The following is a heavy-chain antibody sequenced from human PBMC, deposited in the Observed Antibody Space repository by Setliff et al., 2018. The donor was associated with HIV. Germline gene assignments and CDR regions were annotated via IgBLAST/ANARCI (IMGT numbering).Heavy chain of an antibody. CDR2: INPKSGVA. Sequence: GASVKVSCKASGYTFTDFYIHWVRQAPGQGLEWVGRINPKSGVADYLRKFQGRVTMTTDTSTNTAHMELIRPRFDDTGVYYCARAHFLVAMTRNWFDPWGQGTLVTSPQ. D-gene: IGHD5-12*01. V-gene: IGHV1-2*05. CDR3: ARAHFLVAMTRNWFDP. CDR1: GYTFTDFY. J-gene: IGHJ5*02.